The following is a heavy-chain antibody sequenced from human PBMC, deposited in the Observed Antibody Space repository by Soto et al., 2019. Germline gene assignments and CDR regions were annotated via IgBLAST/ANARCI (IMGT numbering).Heavy chain of an antibody. CDR1: GGTFSSYA. CDR3: ARGLVRYCSSTSCYPALEYYYYGMDV. D-gene: IGHD2-2*01. Sequence: SVKVSCKASGGTFSSYAISWVRQAPGQGLEWMGGIIPIFGTANYAQKFQGRVTITADESTSTAYMELSSLRSEDTAVYYCARGLVRYCSSTSCYPALEYYYYGMDVWGQGTTVTVSS. V-gene: IGHV1-69*13. CDR2: IIPIFGTA. J-gene: IGHJ6*02.